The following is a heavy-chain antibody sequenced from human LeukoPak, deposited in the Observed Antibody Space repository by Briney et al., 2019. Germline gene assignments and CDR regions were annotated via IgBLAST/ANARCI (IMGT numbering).Heavy chain of an antibody. V-gene: IGHV4-4*02. D-gene: IGHD2-15*01. CDR3: ARDAPPYCSGGSCYSY. CDR1: GGSISSSNW. Sequence: SGTLSLTCAVSGGSISSSNWWSWVRQPPGKGLEWIGEIYHSGSTNYNPSLKSRVTISVDTSKNQFSLKLSSVTAADTAVYYCARDAPPYCSGGSCYSYWGQGTLVTVSS. CDR2: IYHSGST. J-gene: IGHJ4*02.